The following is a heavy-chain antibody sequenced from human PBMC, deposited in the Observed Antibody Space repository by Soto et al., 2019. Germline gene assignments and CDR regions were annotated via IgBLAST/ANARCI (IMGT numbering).Heavy chain of an antibody. CDR2: IIPILGIA. Sequence: SVKVSCKASGGTFSSYTISWVRQAPGQGLEWMGRIIPILGIANYAQKFQGRVTITADKSTSTAYMELSSLRSEDTAVYYCARYVDSSSWYGGYYYYGMDVWG. D-gene: IGHD6-13*01. J-gene: IGHJ6*02. CDR1: GGTFSSYT. V-gene: IGHV1-69*02. CDR3: ARYVDSSSWYGGYYYYGMDV.